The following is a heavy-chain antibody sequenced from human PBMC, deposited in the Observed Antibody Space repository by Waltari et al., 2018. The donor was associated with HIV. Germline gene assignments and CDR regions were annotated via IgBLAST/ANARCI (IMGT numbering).Heavy chain of an antibody. V-gene: IGHV1-2*02. CDR1: GYRFTGYY. J-gene: IGHJ4*02. Sequence: QVQLVQSGAEVKKPGASVKVSCKASGYRFTGYYMNWVRQAPGQGLEWMGWINLNSGGTNYAQNFQGRVTMTRDTSISTAYMELSSLTSDDTAVYYCARSFYYDSSGYFDYWGQGTLVTVSS. D-gene: IGHD3-22*01. CDR3: ARSFYYDSSGYFDY. CDR2: INLNSGGT.